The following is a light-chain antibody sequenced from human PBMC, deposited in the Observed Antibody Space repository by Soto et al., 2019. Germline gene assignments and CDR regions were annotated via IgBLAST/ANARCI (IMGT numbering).Light chain of an antibody. Sequence: EIVLTQSPGTLSLSPGERATLSCRASQSVGSNYSAWYQQKPGQAPRLLIYIASGRAAGIPDRFSGSGSGTDFTLTISRVEPEDFAVYYCQQYGTSPWTFGQGTKVEIK. CDR2: IAS. V-gene: IGKV3-20*01. J-gene: IGKJ1*01. CDR3: QQYGTSPWT. CDR1: QSVGSNY.